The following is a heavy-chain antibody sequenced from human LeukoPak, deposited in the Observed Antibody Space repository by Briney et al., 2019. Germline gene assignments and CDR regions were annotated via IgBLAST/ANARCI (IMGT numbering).Heavy chain of an antibody. D-gene: IGHD3-22*01. J-gene: IGHJ3*02. CDR3: ARPLSSGYYGGGFDI. CDR1: GYRFNSYW. Sequence: GESLKISCKGSGYRFNSYWINWVRQMPGRGLEWMGTIDPSDSYTKYNPSFQGHVTISAEKSISTAYLQWSSLKASDTAMYYCARPLSSGYYGGGFDIWGQGTMVTVSS. V-gene: IGHV5-10-1*01. CDR2: IDPSDSYT.